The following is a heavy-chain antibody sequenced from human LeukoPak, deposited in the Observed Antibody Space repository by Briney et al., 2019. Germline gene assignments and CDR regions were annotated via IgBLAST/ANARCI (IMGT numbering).Heavy chain of an antibody. Sequence: GGSLRLSCVASGFTFSNYWMMWVRQAPGKGLEWVANINEDGSEKYYADSVEGRFTISRDNAKNSLDLQMNSLKTEDTAVYYCTRLIAVAGTSKFDYWGQGTLVTVSS. V-gene: IGHV3-7*03. CDR2: INEDGSEK. D-gene: IGHD6-19*01. CDR1: GFTFSNYW. CDR3: TRLIAVAGTSKFDY. J-gene: IGHJ4*02.